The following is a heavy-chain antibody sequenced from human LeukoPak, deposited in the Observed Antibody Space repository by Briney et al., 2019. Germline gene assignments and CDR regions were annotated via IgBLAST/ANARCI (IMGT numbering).Heavy chain of an antibody. CDR3: AKGYYDSSGFSPARLNWFAP. CDR2: ISGSGDIT. V-gene: IGHV3-23*01. D-gene: IGHD3-22*01. Sequence: PGGSLRLSCAASGFIFSNYAMSWVRQAPGKGLEWVSTISGSGDITYDAESVRGRFTISRDNSKNMLFLQMNSPRDEDTAVYYCAKGYYDSSGFSPARLNWFAPWGQGTLVTVSS. CDR1: GFIFSNYA. J-gene: IGHJ5*02.